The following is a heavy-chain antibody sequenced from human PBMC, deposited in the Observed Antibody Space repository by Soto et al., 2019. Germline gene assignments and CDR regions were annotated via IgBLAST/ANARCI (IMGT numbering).Heavy chain of an antibody. V-gene: IGHV4-31*03. J-gene: IGHJ6*02. CDR2: IYYSGST. Sequence: SETLSLTCTVSGGSISSGGYYWSWIRQHPGKGLEWIGYIYYSGSTCYNPSLKSRVTISVDTSKNQFSLKLSSVTAADTAVYYCARGLDYYYSYRMDVWGQGTTVSVSS. CDR3: ARGLDYYYSYRMDV. CDR1: GGSISSGGYY.